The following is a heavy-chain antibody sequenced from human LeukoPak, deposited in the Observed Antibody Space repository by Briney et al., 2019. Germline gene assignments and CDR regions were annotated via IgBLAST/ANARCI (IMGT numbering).Heavy chain of an antibody. J-gene: IGHJ4*02. V-gene: IGHV3-23*01. CDR3: AKDRLAPEDYDSSGYFPLDY. CDR1: GFTFSSYA. Sequence: GGSLRLSCAASGFTFSSYAMSWVRQAPGKGLGWVSAISGSGGSTYYADSVKGRFTISRDNSKNTLYLQMNSLRAEDTAVYYCAKDRLAPEDYDSSGYFPLDYWGQGTLVTVSS. CDR2: ISGSGGST. D-gene: IGHD3-22*01.